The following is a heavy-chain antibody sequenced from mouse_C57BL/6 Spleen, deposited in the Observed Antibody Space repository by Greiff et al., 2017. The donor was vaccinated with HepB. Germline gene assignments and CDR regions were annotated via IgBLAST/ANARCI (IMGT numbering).Heavy chain of an antibody. CDR3: ASIYYSNYEDYAMDY. CDR1: GYAFSSSW. CDR2: IYPGDGNT. V-gene: IGHV1-82*01. J-gene: IGHJ4*01. Sequence: QVQLQQSGPELVKPGASVKISCKASGYAFSSSWMNWVKQRPGKGLVWIGRIYPGDGNTNYNGKFKGKATLTADKTYSTAYMQLSSLTSEDSAVYFCASIYYSNYEDYAMDYWGQGTSVTVSS. D-gene: IGHD2-5*01.